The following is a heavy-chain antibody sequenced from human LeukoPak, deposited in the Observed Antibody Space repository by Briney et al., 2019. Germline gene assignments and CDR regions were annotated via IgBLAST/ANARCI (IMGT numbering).Heavy chain of an antibody. J-gene: IGHJ4*02. CDR2: IYSSGST. D-gene: IGHD2-21*02. Sequence: TSETLSLTCTVSGGSISSYYWSWIRQPPGKGLEWLGYIYSSGSTNYNPSLNSRVTISVDTSKNQFSLKLSSVTAADTAVYYCARFAYCGGHCWYYFDYWGQGTLVTVSS. V-gene: IGHV4-59*01. CDR1: GGSISSYY. CDR3: ARFAYCGGHCWYYFDY.